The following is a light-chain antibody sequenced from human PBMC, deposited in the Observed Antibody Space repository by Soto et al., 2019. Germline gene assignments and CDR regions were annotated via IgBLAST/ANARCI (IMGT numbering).Light chain of an antibody. Sequence: QSALTQPPSASGSPGQSVTISCTGTSSDVGGYNYVTWYQQYPGKAPKVMIYEVSKRPSGVPDRFSGSKSGNTASLTVSGXXXXXXXXYYCSSYAGSNNLGVFGGGTKLTVL. CDR2: EVS. CDR3: SSYAGSNNLGV. J-gene: IGLJ3*02. V-gene: IGLV2-8*01. CDR1: SSDVGGYNY.